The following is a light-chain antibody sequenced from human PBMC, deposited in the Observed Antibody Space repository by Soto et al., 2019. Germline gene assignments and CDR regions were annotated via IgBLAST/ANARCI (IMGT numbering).Light chain of an antibody. Sequence: EIVLTQSPATLSLSPGERATLSCRDSQSVSSYLAWYQQKPGQAPRLLIYDASNRATGIPARFSGSGSGTDFTLTNSSLEPEAFAVYYCQQRSNWITFGQGTRLEIK. CDR1: QSVSSY. CDR3: QQRSNWIT. V-gene: IGKV3-11*01. CDR2: DAS. J-gene: IGKJ5*01.